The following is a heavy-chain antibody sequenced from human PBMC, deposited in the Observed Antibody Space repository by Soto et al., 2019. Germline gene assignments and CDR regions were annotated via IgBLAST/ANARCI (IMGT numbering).Heavy chain of an antibody. J-gene: IGHJ5*02. CDR2: IYYSGST. CDR3: ARVPLPDYDILTGYSPFFTWFDP. CDR1: GGSISSSSYY. Sequence: ETLSLTCTVSGGSISSSSYYWGWIRQPPGKGLEWIGSIYYSGSTYYNPSLKSRVTISVDTSKNQFSLKLSSVTAADTAVYYCARVPLPDYDILTGYSPFFTWFDPWGQGTLVTVSS. V-gene: IGHV4-39*01. D-gene: IGHD3-9*01.